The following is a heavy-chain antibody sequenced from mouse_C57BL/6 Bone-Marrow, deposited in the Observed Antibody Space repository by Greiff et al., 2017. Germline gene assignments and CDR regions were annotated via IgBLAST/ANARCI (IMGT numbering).Heavy chain of an antibody. Sequence: EVKLVESGGDLVKPGGSLKLSCAASGFTFSSYGMSWVRQTPDKRLEWVATISSGGSYTYYPDSVKGRFTISRDNAKHTLYLQMSSLKSEDTAMYYCAKRTGSYWYFDVWGTGTTVTVSS. V-gene: IGHV5-6*02. CDR1: GFTFSSYG. J-gene: IGHJ1*03. CDR2: ISSGGSYT. D-gene: IGHD4-1*01. CDR3: AKRTGSYWYFDV.